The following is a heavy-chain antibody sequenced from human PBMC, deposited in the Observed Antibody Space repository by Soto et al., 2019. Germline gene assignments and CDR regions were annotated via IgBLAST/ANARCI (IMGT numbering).Heavy chain of an antibody. J-gene: IGHJ4*02. CDR1: GYSISAYY. D-gene: IGHD3-16*01. Sequence: QVQLVQSGTEVKKPGASVKVSCQASGYSISAYYIHWVRQAPGQGLEWMGWIDPKNGGTVSAQKFQGRLTMTRDTSISTVYMDLSGLTSDDTALYYCGRDDFGIFPYWGQGSLVIVSS. CDR3: GRDDFGIFPY. CDR2: IDPKNGGT. V-gene: IGHV1-2*02.